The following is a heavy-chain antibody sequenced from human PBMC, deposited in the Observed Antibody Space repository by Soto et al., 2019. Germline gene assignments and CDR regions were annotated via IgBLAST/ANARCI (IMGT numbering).Heavy chain of an antibody. CDR2: IIPIFGTA. CDR3: ARNYASSGYHYYYGMDV. Sequence: QVQLVQSGAEVKKPGSSVKVSCKASGGTFSSYDISWVRQAPGQGLEWMGGIIPIFGTANYAQKFQGRVTITADESPSTAYMELSSLRAEDTAVYYCARNYASSGYHYYYGMDVWGQGTTVTLSS. CDR1: GGTFSSYD. D-gene: IGHD3-22*01. J-gene: IGHJ6*02. V-gene: IGHV1-69*01.